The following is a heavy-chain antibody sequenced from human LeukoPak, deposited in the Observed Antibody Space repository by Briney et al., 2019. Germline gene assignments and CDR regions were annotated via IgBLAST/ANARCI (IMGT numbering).Heavy chain of an antibody. CDR2: ISTSGTTI. CDR1: GFTFSSFE. V-gene: IGHV3-48*03. CDR3: ASFSDY. Sequence: GGSLRLSCTASGFTFSSFEMNWVRQAPGKGLEWVSYISTSGTTIYYADSVKGRFTISRDNAENSLYLQMNSLRAEDTAIYYCASFSDYWGRGTLDTVSS. J-gene: IGHJ4*02.